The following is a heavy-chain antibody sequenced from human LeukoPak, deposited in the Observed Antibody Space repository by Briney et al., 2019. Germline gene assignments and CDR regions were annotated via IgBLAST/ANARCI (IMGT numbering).Heavy chain of an antibody. D-gene: IGHD4/OR15-4a*01. CDR3: ARESSKYGGYVDY. CDR1: GGTFSSYA. CDR2: IIPIFGTA. J-gene: IGHJ4*02. V-gene: IGHV1-69*05. Sequence: SVKVSCKASGGTFSSYAISWVRQAPGQGLEWMGGIIPIFGTANYAQKFQGRVTITTHESTSTAYMELSSLRSEDTAVYHCARESSKYGGYVDYWGQGTLVTVSS.